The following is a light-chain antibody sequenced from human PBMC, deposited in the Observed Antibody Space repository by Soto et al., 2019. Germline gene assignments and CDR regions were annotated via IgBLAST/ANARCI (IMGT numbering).Light chain of an antibody. V-gene: IGKV1-5*03. CDR3: QQSYTVPHT. CDR1: QTISSW. Sequence: IQITPSPSPPSGSVGDRGPIPFRASQTISSWLAWYQQKPGKAPKLLIYKASTLKSGVPSRFSGSGSGTDFALTISSLQPEDLATFYCQQSYTVPHTFGQGTKVDIK. J-gene: IGKJ2*01. CDR2: KAS.